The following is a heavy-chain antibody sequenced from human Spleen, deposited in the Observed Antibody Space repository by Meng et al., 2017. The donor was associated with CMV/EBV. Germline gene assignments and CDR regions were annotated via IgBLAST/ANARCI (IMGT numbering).Heavy chain of an antibody. CDR2: IYYSGST. Sequence: SETLSLTCTVSGGSISSSSYYWGWIRKPPGKGLEWIGSIYYSGSTYYNPSLKSRVTISVDTSKNQFSLKLSSVTAADTAVYYWAREFYCSSTSCYAYFDYWSQGTLVTVSS. CDR1: GGSISSSSYY. V-gene: IGHV4-39*07. J-gene: IGHJ4*02. D-gene: IGHD2-2*01. CDR3: AREFYCSSTSCYAYFDY.